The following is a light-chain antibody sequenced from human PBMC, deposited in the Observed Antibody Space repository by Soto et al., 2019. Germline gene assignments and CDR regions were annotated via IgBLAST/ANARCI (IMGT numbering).Light chain of an antibody. CDR3: QQYNNWPRT. Sequence: ESAMTQSPATLSASPGERVTLSCRASQSVNVNLAWYQHKPGQAPRLLIHDASTRATGIPARFSGSGSGTEFTLTISSLQSEDFAVYYCQQYNNWPRTFGQGTKLEIK. V-gene: IGKV3-15*01. CDR2: DAS. J-gene: IGKJ2*01. CDR1: QSVNVN.